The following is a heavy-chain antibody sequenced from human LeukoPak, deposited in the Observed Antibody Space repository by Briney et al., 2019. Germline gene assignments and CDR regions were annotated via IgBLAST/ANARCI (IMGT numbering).Heavy chain of an antibody. V-gene: IGHV4-30-4*01. CDR3: ARVVVGATRDDAFDI. D-gene: IGHD1-26*01. Sequence: SETLSLTCTVSGGSISSGDYYWSWIRQPPGKGLEWIGYIYYSGSTYYNPSLKSRVTISVDTSKNQFSLKLSSVTAADTAVYYCARVVVGATRDDAFDIWGQGTMVTVSS. J-gene: IGHJ3*02. CDR2: IYYSGST. CDR1: GGSISSGDYY.